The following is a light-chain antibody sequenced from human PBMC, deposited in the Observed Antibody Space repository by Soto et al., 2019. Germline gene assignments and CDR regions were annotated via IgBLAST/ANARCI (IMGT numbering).Light chain of an antibody. Sequence: EIVLTQSPATLSLSPGERATLSCRASQSVSSYLAWYQQKFGQVPRLLIYDASNRATGIPARFSGSGSGTDFTLTIRSLEPEDFAVYHCQQRSNWPYTFGQGTKLEIK. CDR2: DAS. J-gene: IGKJ2*01. CDR1: QSVSSY. CDR3: QQRSNWPYT. V-gene: IGKV3-11*01.